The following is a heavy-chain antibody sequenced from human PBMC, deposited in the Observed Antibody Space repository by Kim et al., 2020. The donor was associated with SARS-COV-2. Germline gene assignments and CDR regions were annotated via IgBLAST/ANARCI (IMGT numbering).Heavy chain of an antibody. D-gene: IGHD3-16*01. Sequence: KEYADSVKGRSTSPRDNAKTTLFLQMNSMRVEDTAIYYCARRGDANWFDPWGQGTLVTVSS. J-gene: IGHJ5*02. CDR3: ARRGDANWFDP. V-gene: IGHV3-33*01. CDR2: K.